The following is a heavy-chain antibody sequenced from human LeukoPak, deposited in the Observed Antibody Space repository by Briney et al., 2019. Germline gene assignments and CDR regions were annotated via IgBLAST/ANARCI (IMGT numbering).Heavy chain of an antibody. D-gene: IGHD2/OR15-2a*01. V-gene: IGHV3-7*05. CDR1: GFTFSSYW. CDR2: IKQDGSEK. Sequence: GGSLRLSCAASGFTFSSYWMSWVRQAPGKGLEWVANIKQDGSEKYYVDSVMGRFTISRDNAKNSLYLQMNSLRAEDTAVYYCARGPPCREYCSLEFYFDYWGQGTLVTVSS. J-gene: IGHJ4*02. CDR3: ARGPPCREYCSLEFYFDY.